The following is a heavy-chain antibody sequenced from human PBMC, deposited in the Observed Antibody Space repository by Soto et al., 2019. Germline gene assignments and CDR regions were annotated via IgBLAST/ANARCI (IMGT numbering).Heavy chain of an antibody. D-gene: IGHD1-26*01. CDR3: AREGPTAYFDY. CDR1: GFTFSSYA. CDR2: IDGGRT. V-gene: IGHV3-23*01. Sequence: GGSLRLSCAASGFTFSSYAMSWVRQAPGKGLEWVSAIDGGRTYYADSVKGRFAISRDNSKNTLFLQMNSLRTEDTAVYFCAREGPTAYFDYWGQGTLVTVSS. J-gene: IGHJ4*02.